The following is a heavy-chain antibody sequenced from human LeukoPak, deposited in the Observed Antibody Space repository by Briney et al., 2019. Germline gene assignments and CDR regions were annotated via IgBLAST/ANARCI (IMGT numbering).Heavy chain of an antibody. Sequence: GGSLRLSCTASGFTFRTYAMNGVRQAPGKGLEWLSGISGSGNGTYYADSVKGRFIISRDNSKNMVFLQMNSLPVEDAATYYCAKRTMSAFDSWGQGTQLIVSS. V-gene: IGHV3-23*01. J-gene: IGHJ4*02. CDR3: AKRTMSAFDS. CDR2: ISGSGNGT. D-gene: IGHD5-24*01. CDR1: GFTFRTYA.